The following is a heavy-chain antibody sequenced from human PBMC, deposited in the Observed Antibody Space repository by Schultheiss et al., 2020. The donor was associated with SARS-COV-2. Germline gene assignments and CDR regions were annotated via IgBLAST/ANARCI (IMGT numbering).Heavy chain of an antibody. Sequence: GGSLRLSCAASGFTFSSYAMSWVRQAPGKGLEWVSAISGSGGSTYYADTVKGRFTISRANSKNTLYLKINSLRAEDTAVYYCARGRELHGYYYGMDVWGQGTTVTVSS. D-gene: IGHD1-26*01. CDR2: ISGSGGST. CDR3: ARGRELHGYYYGMDV. J-gene: IGHJ6*02. CDR1: GFTFSSYA. V-gene: IGHV3-23*01.